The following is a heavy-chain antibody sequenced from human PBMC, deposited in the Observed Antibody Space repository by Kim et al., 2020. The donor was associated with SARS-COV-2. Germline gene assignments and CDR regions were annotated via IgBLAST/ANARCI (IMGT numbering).Heavy chain of an antibody. V-gene: IGHV1-69*13. CDR1: GGTFSSYA. J-gene: IGHJ2*01. CDR2: IIPIFGTA. Sequence: SVKVSCKASGGTFSSYAISWVRQAPGQGLEWMGGIIPIFGTANYAQKFQGRVTITADESTSTAYMELSSLRSEDTAVYYCARGLTGDYWYFDLWGRGTLVAVSS. CDR3: ARGLTGDYWYFDL. D-gene: IGHD7-27*01.